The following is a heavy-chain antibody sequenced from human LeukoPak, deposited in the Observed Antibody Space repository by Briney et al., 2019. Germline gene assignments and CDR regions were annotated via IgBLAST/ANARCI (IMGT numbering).Heavy chain of an antibody. CDR3: ARGRYYYGSGSYYSDY. Sequence: PSETLSLTCAVYGGSFSGYYWSWIRRPPGKGLEWIGEINHSGSTNYNPSLKSRVTISVDTSKNQFSLKLSSVTAADTAVYYCARGRYYYGSGSYYSDYWGQGTLVTVSS. CDR2: INHSGST. J-gene: IGHJ4*02. V-gene: IGHV4-34*01. D-gene: IGHD3-10*01. CDR1: GGSFSGYY.